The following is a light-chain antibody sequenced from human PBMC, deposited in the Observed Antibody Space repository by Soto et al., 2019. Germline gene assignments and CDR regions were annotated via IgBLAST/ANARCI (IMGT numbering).Light chain of an antibody. J-gene: IGKJ1*01. Sequence: EIVLTQSPGTVSLSPGERATLSCRASQTVINSFLAWYQQKPGQAPRVLIFGASSRATGVPDRFRGSGSGTDFTLTISRLEPEDFAVYFCQQYGTSPTFGQGTKLEIK. CDR2: GAS. CDR3: QQYGTSPT. CDR1: QTVINSF. V-gene: IGKV3-20*01.